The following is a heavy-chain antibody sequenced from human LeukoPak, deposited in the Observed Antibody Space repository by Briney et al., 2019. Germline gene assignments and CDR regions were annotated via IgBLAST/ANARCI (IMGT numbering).Heavy chain of an antibody. D-gene: IGHD3-22*01. CDR2: ISSSSSNI. CDR1: GFTFSSYS. V-gene: IGHV3-48*02. Sequence: GWSLRLSCAASGFTFSSYSMNWVRQPPGKGLEWVSYISSSSSNIYYADSVKGRFTTSRDNAQNSLYLQMNSLRDEDTAVYYCARESGYQDYWGQGTLVTVSS. CDR3: ARESGYQDY. J-gene: IGHJ4*02.